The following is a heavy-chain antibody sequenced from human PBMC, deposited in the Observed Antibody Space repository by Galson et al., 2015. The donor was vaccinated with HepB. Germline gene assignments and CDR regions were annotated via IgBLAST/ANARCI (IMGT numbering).Heavy chain of an antibody. J-gene: IGHJ4*02. CDR1: GFTFSSYA. CDR3: AKGADYDFWSGYSTPFDY. CDR2: ISGSGGST. V-gene: IGHV3-23*01. D-gene: IGHD3-3*01. Sequence: SLRLSCAASGFTFSSYAMSWVRQAPGKGLEWVSAISGSGGSTYYADSVKGRFTISRDNSKNTLYLQMNSLRAEDTAVYYCAKGADYDFWSGYSTPFDYRGQGTLVTVSS.